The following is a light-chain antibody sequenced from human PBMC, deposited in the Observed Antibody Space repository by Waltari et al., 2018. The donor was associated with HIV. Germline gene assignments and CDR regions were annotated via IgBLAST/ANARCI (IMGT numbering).Light chain of an antibody. CDR2: GAS. J-gene: IGKJ1*01. Sequence: EIVMTQSPVTLSVSPGERATLSCRASQSVSSNLAWYQQKPGQAPRLLIYGASTRATGIPARFSGSGSGTEFTLTISSLQSEDFAVYYCQQYNNWPSRFGQGTKVEIK. CDR1: QSVSSN. V-gene: IGKV3-15*01. CDR3: QQYNNWPSR.